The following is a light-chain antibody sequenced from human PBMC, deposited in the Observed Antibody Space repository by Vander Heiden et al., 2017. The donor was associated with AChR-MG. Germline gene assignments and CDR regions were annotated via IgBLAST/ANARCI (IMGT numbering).Light chain of an antibody. J-gene: IGKJ1*01. CDR1: QSVLYSSNNKNY. Sequence: DIVMTQSPDSLAVSLGERATINCKSSQSVLYSSNNKNYLAWYQQKPGQPPKLLIYWASTRESGVPDRFSGSGYGTDFTLTISSRQAEDVAVYYCQQDESTPPVTFGQGTKVEIK. CDR3: QQDESTPPVT. CDR2: WAS. V-gene: IGKV4-1*01.